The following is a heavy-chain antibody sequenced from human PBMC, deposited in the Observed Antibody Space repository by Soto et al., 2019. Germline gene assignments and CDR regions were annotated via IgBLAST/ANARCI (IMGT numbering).Heavy chain of an antibody. CDR1: GFTFRKFW. J-gene: IGHJ1*01. V-gene: IGHV3-74*01. CDR3: AIQDCTNDVCLEAAVTVGGALES. CDR2: ISSDGTTT. D-gene: IGHD2-8*01. Sequence: EVQLVQSGGGLAQPGKSLRLSCAASGFTFRKFWMHWVRQVPGKGPVWVSYISSDGTTTDYADSVKGRFTISRDNAKDPLYLQMDSLRAADTAVYYCAIQDCTNDVCLEAAVTVGGALESWGQGTLVTVSS.